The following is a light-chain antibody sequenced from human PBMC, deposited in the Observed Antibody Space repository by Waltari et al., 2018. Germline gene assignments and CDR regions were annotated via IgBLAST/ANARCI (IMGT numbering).Light chain of an antibody. CDR1: SGDIGTYDH. V-gene: IGLV2-8*01. J-gene: IGLJ1*01. CDR2: AVT. CDR3: SSYAGNYIYV. Sequence: QSALTQPPSASGSPGQSVTISCTGTSGDIGTYDHVSWYQQHPAKAPKVIVYAVTKRPSGVPDRFSGSKSGDTAFLTVSGLQAEDEADYYCSSYAGNYIYVFGTGTEVTVL.